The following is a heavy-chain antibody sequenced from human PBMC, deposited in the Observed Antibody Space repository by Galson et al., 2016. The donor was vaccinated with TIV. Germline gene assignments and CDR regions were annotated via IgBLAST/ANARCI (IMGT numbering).Heavy chain of an antibody. Sequence: SLRLSCAASGSTFINYNLHWVRQPPGKGLEWVALISYDGSDKYYADSVRGRFTISRDDSKNALYLEMNGLRPEDTALYYCASVGPYTAMDDYFYYGLDVWGQGTTVIVSS. J-gene: IGHJ6*02. D-gene: IGHD5-18*01. CDR3: ASVGPYTAMDDYFYYGLDV. V-gene: IGHV3-30*04. CDR2: ISYDGSDK. CDR1: GSTFINYN.